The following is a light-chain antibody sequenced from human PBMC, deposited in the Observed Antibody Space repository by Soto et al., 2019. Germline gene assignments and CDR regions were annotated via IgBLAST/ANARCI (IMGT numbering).Light chain of an antibody. V-gene: IGLV2-11*01. CDR1: SSDVGAYED. CDR3: SSKAGSYTLI. J-gene: IGLJ2*01. Sequence: QSALTQPRSVSGSPGQSVTISCTGTSSDVGAYEDVSWYQQHPGKAPKLIIYDVFKRPSGVPGRFSASKSGNTASLTISGLQADDEADYHCSSKAGSYTLIFGGGTKLTVL. CDR2: DVF.